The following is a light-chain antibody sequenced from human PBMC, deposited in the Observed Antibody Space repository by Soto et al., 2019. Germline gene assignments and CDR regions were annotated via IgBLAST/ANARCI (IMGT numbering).Light chain of an antibody. Sequence: VMTQSPSTLSVSPGERAALSCRASQSVSTNLAWYQQKPGQPPRLLIYFASTRATGIPDRFSGSGSGTDFTLTISRLEPEDFAVYYCQQSGSSPITFGQGTRLEIK. V-gene: IGKV3-20*01. CDR2: FAS. CDR1: QSVSTN. J-gene: IGKJ5*01. CDR3: QQSGSSPIT.